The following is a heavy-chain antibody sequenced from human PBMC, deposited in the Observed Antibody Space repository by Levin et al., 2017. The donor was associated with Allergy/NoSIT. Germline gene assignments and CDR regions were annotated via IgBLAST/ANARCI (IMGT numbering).Heavy chain of an antibody. V-gene: IGHV6-1*01. Sequence: SQTLSLTCAISGDSVSSNSAAWNWIRQSPSRGLEWLGRTYYRSKWYNDYAVSVKSRITINPDTSKNQFSLQLNSVTPEDTAVYYCARGVDTAMDHSPNFDYWGQGTLVTVSS. CDR3: ARGVDTAMDHSPNFDY. CDR2: TYYRSKWYN. CDR1: GDSVSSNSAA. D-gene: IGHD5-18*01. J-gene: IGHJ4*02.